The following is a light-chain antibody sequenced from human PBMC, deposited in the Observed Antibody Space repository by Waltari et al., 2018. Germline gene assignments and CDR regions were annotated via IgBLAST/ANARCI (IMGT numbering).Light chain of an antibody. CDR1: KLGDKY. CDR3: QAWDSNTVV. Sequence: SYELTQPPSVSVSPGQTATITCSGDKLGDKYACWYQQRPGQSPTLVIYQDTKRPSGNPERLSGSNSGNTATLTISGAQAMDEADYYCQAWDSNTVVFGGGTKLTVL. V-gene: IGLV3-1*01. CDR2: QDT. J-gene: IGLJ2*01.